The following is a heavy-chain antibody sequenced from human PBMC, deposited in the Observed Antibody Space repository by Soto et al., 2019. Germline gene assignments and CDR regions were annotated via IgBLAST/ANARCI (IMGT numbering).Heavy chain of an antibody. CDR1: GYTFTSYG. J-gene: IGHJ3*02. CDR3: ASPSRYRGAFDI. D-gene: IGHD3-3*01. V-gene: IGHV1-18*04. CDR2: ISAYNGNT. Sequence: ASVKVSCKASGYTFTSYGISWVRQAPGQGLEWMGWISAYNGNTNYAQKLQGRVTMTTDTSTSTAYMELRSLRSDDTAVYYCASPSRYRGAFDIWGQGTMVTVSS.